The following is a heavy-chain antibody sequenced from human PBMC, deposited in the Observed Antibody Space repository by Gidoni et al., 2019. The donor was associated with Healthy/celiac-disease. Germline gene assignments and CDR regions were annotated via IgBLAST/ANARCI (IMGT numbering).Heavy chain of an antibody. J-gene: IGHJ6*02. Sequence: QVQLVQSGAEVKKPGASVKVSCKASGYNVTSYGISWVRQAPGQGLEWMGWISAYNGNTNYAQKLQGRVTMTTDTSTSTAYMELRSLRSDDTAVYYCARVVVVITTNFYYYYYYGMDVWGQGTTVTVSS. V-gene: IGHV1-18*01. D-gene: IGHD3-22*01. CDR3: ARVVVVITTNFYYYYYYGMDV. CDR2: ISAYNGNT. CDR1: GYNVTSYG.